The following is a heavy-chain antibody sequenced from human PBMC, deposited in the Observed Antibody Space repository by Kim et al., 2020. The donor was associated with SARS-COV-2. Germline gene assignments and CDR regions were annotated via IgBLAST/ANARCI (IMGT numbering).Heavy chain of an antibody. CDR3: AREEYSSSWYGVYFDY. V-gene: IGHV6-1*01. CDR2: TYYRSKWYN. CDR1: GDSVSSNSAA. Sequence: SQTLSLTCAISGDSVSSNSAAWNWIRQSPSRGLEWLGRTYYRSKWYNDYAVSVKSRITINPDTSKNQFSLQLNSVTPEDTAVYYCAREEYSSSWYGVYFDYWGQGTLVTVSS. J-gene: IGHJ4*02. D-gene: IGHD6-13*01.